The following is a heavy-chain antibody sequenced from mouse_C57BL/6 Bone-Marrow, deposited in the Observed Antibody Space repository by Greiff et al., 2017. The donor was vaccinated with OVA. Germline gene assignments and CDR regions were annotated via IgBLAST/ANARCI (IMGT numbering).Heavy chain of an antibody. V-gene: IGHV1-12*01. D-gene: IGHD2-1*01. CDR1: GYTFTSYN. Sequence: QVQLQQSGAELVRPGASVKMSCKASGYTFTSYNMHWVKQTPRQGLEWIGAIYPGNGDTSYNQKFKGKATLTVDKSSSTAYMQLSSLTSEDSAVYFCARCPYLLSRLYYFDYWGQGTTLTVSS. J-gene: IGHJ2*01. CDR2: IYPGNGDT. CDR3: ARCPYLLSRLYYFDY.